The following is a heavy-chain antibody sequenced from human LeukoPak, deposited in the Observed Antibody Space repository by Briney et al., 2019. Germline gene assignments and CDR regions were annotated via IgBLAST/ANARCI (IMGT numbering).Heavy chain of an antibody. V-gene: IGHV1-2*02. CDR2: INPNSGGT. D-gene: IGHD1-26*01. CDR1: GYTFTGYY. Sequence: ASVKVSCKASGYTFTGYYMHWVRLAPGQGLEWMGWINPNSGGTNYAQKIQGRVTMTRDTSISTAYMELSRLRSDDTAVYYCARGSGGSNPRSDASWWEDTAPEYFQHWGQGTLVTVPS. CDR3: ARGSGGSNPRSDASWWEDTAPEYFQH. J-gene: IGHJ1*01.